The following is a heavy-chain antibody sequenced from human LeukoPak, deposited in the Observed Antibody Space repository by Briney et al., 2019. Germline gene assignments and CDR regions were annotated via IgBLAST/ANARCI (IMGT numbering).Heavy chain of an antibody. J-gene: IGHJ4*02. CDR3: ARDRHSGSYYGYFDY. CDR2: ISYDGSNK. CDR1: GFTFSSYA. D-gene: IGHD1-26*01. V-gene: IGHV3-30*04. Sequence: PGGSLRLSCAASGFTFSSYAMHWVRRAPGKGLEWVAVISYDGSNKYYADSVKGQFTISRDDSKNTLYLQMNSLRGEDTAVYYCARDRHSGSYYGYFDYWGQGTLVIVSS.